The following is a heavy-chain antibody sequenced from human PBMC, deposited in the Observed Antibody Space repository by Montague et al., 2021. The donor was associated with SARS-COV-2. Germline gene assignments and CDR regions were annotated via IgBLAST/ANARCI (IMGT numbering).Heavy chain of an antibody. J-gene: IGHJ4*02. CDR3: ARFWSGYVDK. D-gene: IGHD3-3*01. CDR2: IYYTGGT. CDR1: GGSISRYY. Sequence: SETLSLTCSFSGGSISRYYWSWIRLPPGKPLEWLGYIYYTGGTTXXPSLKSRVTISVDTSISQFSLRLTSVTAADTAVYFCARFWSGYVDKWSQGTLVTVSS. V-gene: IGHV4-59*01.